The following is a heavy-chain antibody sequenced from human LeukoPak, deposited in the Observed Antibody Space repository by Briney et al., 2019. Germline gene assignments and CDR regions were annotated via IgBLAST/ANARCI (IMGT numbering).Heavy chain of an antibody. CDR3: ARGTYTMATDAFNI. CDR2: IFYTGNT. V-gene: IGHV4-59*12. Sequence: PSETLSLTCTVSGGSISNYYWNWIRQPPGKGLEWIGYIFYTGNTYYNPSLKSRGTISLDTSKNQFSLKLSSVTAADTAVYYCARGTYTMATDAFNIWGQGTMVTVSS. D-gene: IGHD5-24*01. CDR1: GGSISNYY. J-gene: IGHJ3*02.